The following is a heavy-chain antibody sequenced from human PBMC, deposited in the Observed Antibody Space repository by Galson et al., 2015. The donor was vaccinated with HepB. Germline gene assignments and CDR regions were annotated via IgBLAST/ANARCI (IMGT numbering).Heavy chain of an antibody. CDR1: GFTFSSYG. V-gene: IGHV3-30*18. CDR2: ISYDGSNK. J-gene: IGHJ2*01. CDR3: AKGGDFDL. Sequence: SLRLSCAASGFTFSSYGMHWVRQAPGKGLEWVAVISYDGSNKYYADSVKGRFTISRDNSKNTLYLQMNSLRAEDTAVYYCAKGGDFDLWGRGTLVTVSS.